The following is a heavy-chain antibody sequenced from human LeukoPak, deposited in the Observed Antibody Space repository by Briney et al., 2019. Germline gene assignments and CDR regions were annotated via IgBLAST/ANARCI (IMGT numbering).Heavy chain of an antibody. CDR1: GFTFSSYS. Sequence: GGSLRLSCAASGFTFSSYSMNWVRQARGKWLEWVSSISSSSSYIYYADSVKGRFTISRDNAKNSLYLQMNSLRAEDTAVYYCARGIGGSYSPDDAFDIWGQGTMVTVSS. J-gene: IGHJ3*02. CDR2: ISSSSSYI. V-gene: IGHV3-21*01. D-gene: IGHD1-26*01. CDR3: ARGIGGSYSPDDAFDI.